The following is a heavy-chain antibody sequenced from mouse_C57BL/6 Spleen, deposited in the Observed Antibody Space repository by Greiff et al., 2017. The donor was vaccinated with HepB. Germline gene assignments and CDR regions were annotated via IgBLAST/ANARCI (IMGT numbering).Heavy chain of an antibody. D-gene: IGHD2-3*01. CDR2: IDPSDSET. CDR1: GYTFTSYW. Sequence: VKLQQPGAELVRPGSSVKLSCKASGYTFTSYWMHWVKQRPIQGLEWIGNIDPSDSETHYNQKFKDKATLTVDKSSSTAYMQLSSLTSEDSAVYYCARSDGPYFDYWGQGTTLTVSS. J-gene: IGHJ2*01. V-gene: IGHV1-52*01. CDR3: ARSDGPYFDY.